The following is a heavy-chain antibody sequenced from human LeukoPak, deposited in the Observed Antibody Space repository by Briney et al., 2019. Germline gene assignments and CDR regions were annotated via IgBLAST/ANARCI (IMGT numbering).Heavy chain of an antibody. J-gene: IGHJ4*02. D-gene: IGHD5-24*01. CDR1: GSRFTSYW. Sequence: GASLKISCKGSGSRFTSYWIGWVRQMPGKGLEWMGIIYPGDSDTRYSPSFQGQVTISADKSISIAYLQWSSLKASDTAMYYCARRYGYNYGFDYWGEETLVTVSS. CDR2: IYPGDSDT. V-gene: IGHV5-51*01. CDR3: ARRYGYNYGFDY.